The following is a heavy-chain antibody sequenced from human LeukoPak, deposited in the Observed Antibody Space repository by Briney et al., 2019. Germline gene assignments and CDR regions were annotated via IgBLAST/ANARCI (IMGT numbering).Heavy chain of an antibody. D-gene: IGHD5-18*01. CDR2: IYYSGST. CDR1: GGSISSSSYY. J-gene: IGHJ6*03. CDR3: ARVNRPYGYGTYYYYMDV. V-gene: IGHV4-39*07. Sequence: PSETLSLTCTVSGGSISSSSYYWGWIRQPPGKGLEWIGSIYYSGSTYYNPSLKSRVTISVDTSKNQFSLKLSSVTAADTAVYYCARVNRPYGYGTYYYYMDVWGKGTTVTVSS.